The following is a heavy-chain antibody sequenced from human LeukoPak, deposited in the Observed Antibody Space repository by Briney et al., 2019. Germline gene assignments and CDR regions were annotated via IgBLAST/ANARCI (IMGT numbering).Heavy chain of an antibody. D-gene: IGHD1-7*01. Sequence: GGSLRLSCAASGFTFSSYEMNWVRQAPGKGLEWVSYISSSGSTIYYADSVKGRFTISRDNPKNSLYLQMNSLRADDTAVYYCARDRDWNSGFDYWGQGTLVTVSS. CDR3: ARDRDWNSGFDY. CDR2: ISSSGSTI. J-gene: IGHJ4*02. V-gene: IGHV3-48*03. CDR1: GFTFSSYE.